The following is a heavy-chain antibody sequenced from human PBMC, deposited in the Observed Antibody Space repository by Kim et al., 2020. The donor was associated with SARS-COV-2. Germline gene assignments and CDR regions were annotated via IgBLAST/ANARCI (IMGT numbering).Heavy chain of an antibody. V-gene: IGHV4-34*01. Sequence: SETLSLTCAVYGGSFSGYYWSWIRQPPGKGLEWIGEINHSGSTNYNPSLKSRVTISVDTSKNQFSLKLSSVTAADTAVYYCARGLKYQLLYNYYYYGMDVWCQGTTVTVSS. J-gene: IGHJ6*02. CDR1: GGSFSGYY. CDR2: INHSGST. D-gene: IGHD2-2*02. CDR3: ARGLKYQLLYNYYYYGMDV.